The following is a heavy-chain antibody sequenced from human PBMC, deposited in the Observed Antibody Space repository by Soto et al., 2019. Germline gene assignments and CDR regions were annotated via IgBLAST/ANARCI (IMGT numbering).Heavy chain of an antibody. D-gene: IGHD2-15*01. V-gene: IGHV1-46*01. J-gene: IGHJ6*02. Sequence: ASVKVSCKASGYTFTSYYMHWVRQAPGQGXEWMGIINPSGGSTSYAQKFQGRVTMTRDTSTSTVYMELSSLRSEDTAVYYCARDLMLMGYCSGGSCGRTYYYYGMDVWGQGTTVTVSS. CDR2: INPSGGST. CDR1: GYTFTSYY. CDR3: ARDLMLMGYCSGGSCGRTYYYYGMDV.